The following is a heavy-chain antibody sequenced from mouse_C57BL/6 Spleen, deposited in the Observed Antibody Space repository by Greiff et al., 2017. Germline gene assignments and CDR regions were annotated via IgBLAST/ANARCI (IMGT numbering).Heavy chain of an antibody. V-gene: IGHV1-55*01. Sequence: QLQQPGAELVKPGASVKMSCKASGYTFTSYWITWVKPRPGQGLEWIGDIYPGSGSTNYNEKFKSKATLTVDTSSSTAYMQLSSLTSEDSAVYYCARSTVRRAMDYGGQGTSVTVSS. CDR1: GYTFTSYW. CDR3: ARSTVRRAMDY. CDR2: IYPGSGST. J-gene: IGHJ4*01. D-gene: IGHD1-1*01.